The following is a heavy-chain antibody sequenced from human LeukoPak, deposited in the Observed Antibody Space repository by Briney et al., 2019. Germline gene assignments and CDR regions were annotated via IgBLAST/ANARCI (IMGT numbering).Heavy chain of an antibody. V-gene: IGHV5-51*01. CDR2: IYPGDSDT. CDR3: ARHNYRVPAATWLYGYYYYMDV. J-gene: IGHJ6*03. D-gene: IGHD2-2*01. Sequence: GESLKISCKGSGYSFTSYWIGWVRQMPGKGLEWMGIIYPGDSDTRFSPSFHGQVTISADKSISTAYLQWSSLKASDTAMYYCARHNYRVPAATWLYGYYYYMDVWGKGTTVTVSS. CDR1: GYSFTSYW.